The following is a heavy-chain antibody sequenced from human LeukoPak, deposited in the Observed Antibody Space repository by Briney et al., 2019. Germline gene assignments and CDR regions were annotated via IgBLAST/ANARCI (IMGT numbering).Heavy chain of an antibody. V-gene: IGHV4-39*01. CDR1: GGSISSSSYY. CDR2: IYYSGST. J-gene: IGHJ5*02. Sequence: SETLSLTCTVSGGSISSSSYYWGWIRQPPGKGLEWIGSIYYSGSTYYNPSLKSRVTISVDTSKNQFSLKLSSVTAADTAVYYCARHFYCSSTSCHRGWFDPWGQGTLVTVSS. CDR3: ARHFYCSSTSCHRGWFDP. D-gene: IGHD2-2*01.